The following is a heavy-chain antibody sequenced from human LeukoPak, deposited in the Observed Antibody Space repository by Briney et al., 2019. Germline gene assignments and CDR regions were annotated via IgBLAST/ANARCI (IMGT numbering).Heavy chain of an antibody. CDR1: EFAFSTYN. Sequence: GGSLRLSCAASEFAFSTYNMNWVRQVPGKGLVWVSRISGDGSSTNYADSVKGRFTISRDNSKNTLYLQMNSLRADDTAVYYCAQSGGMDVWGQGTTVTVSS. J-gene: IGHJ6*02. V-gene: IGHV3-74*01. CDR2: ISGDGSST. CDR3: AQSGGMDV.